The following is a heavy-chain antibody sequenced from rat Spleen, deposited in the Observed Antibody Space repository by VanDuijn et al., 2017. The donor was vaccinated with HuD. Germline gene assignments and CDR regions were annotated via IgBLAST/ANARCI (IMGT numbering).Heavy chain of an antibody. CDR2: ISTGGGNT. CDR1: GFTFRNYD. J-gene: IGHJ3*01. CDR3: ATAGSRISRFAD. Sequence: EVQLVESGGGLVQPGRSLKLSCAASGFTFRNYDMAWVRQAPTKGLEWITSISTGGGNTHYRDSVKGRFIISRDNAKNTQYLQMDSLGSEDTATYYCATAGSRISRFADWGRGTLVTVSS. V-gene: IGHV5S13*01. D-gene: IGHD2-7*01.